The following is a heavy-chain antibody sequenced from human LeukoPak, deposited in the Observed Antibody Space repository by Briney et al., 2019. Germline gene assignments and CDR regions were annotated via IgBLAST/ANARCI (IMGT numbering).Heavy chain of an antibody. CDR3: ARDYVDTAMGRMDV. CDR2: INPNSGGT. J-gene: IGHJ6*02. D-gene: IGHD5-18*01. Sequence: ASVKVSCKASGYTFTGYYMHWVRQAPGQGLEWMGWINPNSGGTNYAQKFQGRVTMTTDTSTSTAYMELRSLRSDDTAVYYCARDYVDTAMGRMDVWGQGTTVTVSS. CDR1: GYTFTGYY. V-gene: IGHV1-2*02.